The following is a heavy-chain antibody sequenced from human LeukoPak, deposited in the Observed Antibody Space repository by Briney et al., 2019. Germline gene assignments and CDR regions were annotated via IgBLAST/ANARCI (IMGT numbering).Heavy chain of an antibody. D-gene: IGHD2-21*01. J-gene: IGHJ4*02. Sequence: SETLSLTCTVSGGSISSYYWSWIRQPPGKGLEWIGYIYYSGSTNYNPSLKSRVTISVDTSKNQFSLKLSSVTAADTAVYYCARAPAFAYCGGDCYLDYWGQGTLVTVS. V-gene: IGHV4-59*01. CDR3: ARAPAFAYCGGDCYLDY. CDR1: GGSISSYY. CDR2: IYYSGST.